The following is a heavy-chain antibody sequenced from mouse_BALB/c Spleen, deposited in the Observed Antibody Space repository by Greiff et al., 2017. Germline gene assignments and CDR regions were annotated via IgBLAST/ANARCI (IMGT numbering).Heavy chain of an antibody. CDR2: ISSGGST. D-gene: IGHD1-1*01. V-gene: IGHV5-6-5*01. CDR1: GFTFSSYA. CDR3: AREITTVVDAMDY. Sequence: EVHLVESGGGLVKPGGSLKLSCAASGFTFSSYAMSWVRQTPEKRLEWVASISSGGSTYYPDSVKGRFTISRDNARNILYLQMSSLRSEDTAMYYCAREITTVVDAMDYWGQGTSVTVSS. J-gene: IGHJ4*01.